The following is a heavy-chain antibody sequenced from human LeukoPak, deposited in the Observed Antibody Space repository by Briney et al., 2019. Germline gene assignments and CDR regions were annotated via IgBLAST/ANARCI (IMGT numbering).Heavy chain of an antibody. CDR1: VFTFSSYA. Sequence: GGSLRLSCAASVFTFSSYAISWVLQAPPKGREWVSGISASGGATNYAASVKGRVTVSGDNSKNTLYLQLTSLTAEDTAVYSCAKDPRFPVSLWGQGTLVTVSS. CDR2: ISASGGAT. V-gene: IGHV3-23*01. J-gene: IGHJ4*02. CDR3: AKDPRFPVSL. D-gene: IGHD5/OR15-5a*01.